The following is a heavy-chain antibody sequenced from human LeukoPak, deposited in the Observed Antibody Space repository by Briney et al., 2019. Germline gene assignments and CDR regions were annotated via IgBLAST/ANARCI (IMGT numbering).Heavy chain of an antibody. D-gene: IGHD6-13*01. CDR1: GFTFTSYW. Sequence: GESLKISCKGSGFTFTSYWIGWVRQMPGKGLEWMGIIYGGDSDIRYSPSFQGQVTISADKSISTAYLQWSSLKASDTAMYYCARSIAAAGTDGFDYWGQGTLVTVSS. CDR2: IYGGDSDI. CDR3: ARSIAAAGTDGFDY. J-gene: IGHJ4*02. V-gene: IGHV5-51*01.